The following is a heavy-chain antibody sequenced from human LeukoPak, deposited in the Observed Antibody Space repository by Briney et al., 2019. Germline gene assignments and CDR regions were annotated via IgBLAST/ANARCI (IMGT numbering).Heavy chain of an antibody. J-gene: IGHJ6*04. D-gene: IGHD3-10*02. CDR3: AELAITMIGGA. V-gene: IGHV3-53*01. CDR1: GFTVSSNY. Sequence: GGSLRLACAASGFTVSSNYMSWVRQAPGKGLEWVSVTYSNGRTYYADSVKGRFTISRDISKNTLYLQMNSLRAEDTTVYYCAELAITMIGGAWGKGTTVTISS. CDR2: TYSNGRT.